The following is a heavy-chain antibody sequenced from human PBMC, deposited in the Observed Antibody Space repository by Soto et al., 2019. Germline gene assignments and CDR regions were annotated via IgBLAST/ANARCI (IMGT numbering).Heavy chain of an antibody. CDR2: INPGNSET. Sequence: PGESLKISCKASGYSFINYRIGWVRQMPGKGLEWMAIINPGNSETRYSPAFQGQVTISADKPITTTYLQWDSLKASDTAMYYCARPDNNYVASWGQGALVTVSS. J-gene: IGHJ4*02. CDR3: ARPDNNYVAS. D-gene: IGHD2-15*01. CDR1: GYSFINYR. V-gene: IGHV5-51*01.